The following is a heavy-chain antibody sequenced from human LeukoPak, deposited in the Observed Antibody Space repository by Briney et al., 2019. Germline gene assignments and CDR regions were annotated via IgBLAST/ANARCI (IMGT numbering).Heavy chain of an antibody. CDR2: ISGSGGST. CDR3: AKDGFYCSSTSCYGDY. J-gene: IGHJ4*02. V-gene: IGHV3-23*01. Sequence: GGSLRLSCAASGSTFSSYAMSWVRQAPGKGLEWVSAISGSGGSTYYADSVKGRFTISRDNSKNTLYLQMNSLRAEDTAVYYCAKDGFYCSSTSCYGDYWGQGTLVTVSS. CDR1: GSTFSSYA. D-gene: IGHD2-2*01.